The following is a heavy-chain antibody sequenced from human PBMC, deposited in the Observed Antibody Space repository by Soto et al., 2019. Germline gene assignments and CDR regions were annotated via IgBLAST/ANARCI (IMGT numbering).Heavy chain of an antibody. V-gene: IGHV1-69*06. CDR3: ARGYPRYSSWFLGYGMDV. Sequence: QVQLVQSGAEVKKPGSSVKVSCKASGGTFSSYAISWVRQAPGQGLEWMGGIIPIFGTANYAQKFQGRVTITADKSTSTAYTELSSMRSEDTAVYYCARGYPRYSSWFLGYGMDVWGQGTTVTVSS. CDR2: IIPIFGTA. D-gene: IGHD6-13*01. CDR1: GGTFSSYA. J-gene: IGHJ6*02.